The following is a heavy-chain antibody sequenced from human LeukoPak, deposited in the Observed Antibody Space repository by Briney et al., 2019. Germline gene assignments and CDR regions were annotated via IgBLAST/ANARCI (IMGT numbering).Heavy chain of an antibody. Sequence: AGTLRLSCAAYAFTFSSYSMNWVRQAPGKGLKWVSSISSSSSYIYYADSVKGRFTIYRDNAKNSLYLQMNSLRAEDTAVYYCARDRGEMVRGVIRENNWFDPWGQGTLVTVSS. CDR2: ISSSSSYI. CDR3: ARDRGEMVRGVIRENNWFDP. J-gene: IGHJ5*02. CDR1: AFTFSSYS. V-gene: IGHV3-21*01. D-gene: IGHD3-10*01.